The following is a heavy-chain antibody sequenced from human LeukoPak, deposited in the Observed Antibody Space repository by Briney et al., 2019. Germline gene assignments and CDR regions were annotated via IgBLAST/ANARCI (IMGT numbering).Heavy chain of an antibody. CDR1: GFTFSNYN. Sequence: PGGSLRLSCAASGFTFSNYNMDWVRQAPGKGLEWVSFISSSSGAMYYADSVKGRFTISRDNAKNSLYLQMNSLRADDTAVYYCAREFFSVLPHYFDSWGQGILVTVSS. V-gene: IGHV3-48*04. J-gene: IGHJ4*02. CDR2: ISSSSGAM. CDR3: AREFFSVLPHYFDS. D-gene: IGHD4/OR15-4a*01.